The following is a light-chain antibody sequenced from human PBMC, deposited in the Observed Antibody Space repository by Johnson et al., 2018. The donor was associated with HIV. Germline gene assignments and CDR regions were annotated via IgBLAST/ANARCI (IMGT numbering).Light chain of an antibody. CDR2: ENN. CDR3: GTWNGTLSANFV. V-gene: IGLV1-51*01. CDR1: SSNIGNNY. Sequence: QSVLTQSPSVSAAPGQKVTISCSGSSSNIGNNYVSWYQQLPGTAPKLLIYENNKRPSGIPDRFSGSKSGTSATLGITGLQTGDEADYYCGTWNGTLSANFVFGSVTKGAVL. J-gene: IGLJ1*01.